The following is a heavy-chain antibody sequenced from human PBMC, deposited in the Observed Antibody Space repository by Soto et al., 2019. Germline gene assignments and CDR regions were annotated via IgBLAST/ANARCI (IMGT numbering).Heavy chain of an antibody. Sequence: QVQLVQSGAEVKTPGASVTVSCKTSGYTFTTYDIHWVRQASGQGLEWMGSMNRNSGDTAYAQKLQDRVTMTRDTSIITAHMELSSLRSEDTATYYCAVTYFDYTWGHYRYSWGQGTPVTVSS. CDR2: MNRNSGDT. J-gene: IGHJ5*02. CDR1: GYTFTTYD. V-gene: IGHV1-8*02. D-gene: IGHD3-16*02. CDR3: AVTYFDYTWGHYRYS.